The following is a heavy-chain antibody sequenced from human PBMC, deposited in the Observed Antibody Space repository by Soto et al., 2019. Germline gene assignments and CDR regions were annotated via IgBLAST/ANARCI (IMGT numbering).Heavy chain of an antibody. D-gene: IGHD5-18*01. CDR1: GYTFTRYD. V-gene: IGHV1-8*01. CDR2: MNPNSGNT. Sequence: RASVKVSCKASGYTFTRYDINWVGQATGQGREGMGWMNPNSGNTGYAQKFQGRVTMTRNTSISTAYMELSSLRSEDTAVYYCARVGWIQLWLLAFDIWGQGTMVTGSS. CDR3: ARVGWIQLWLLAFDI. J-gene: IGHJ3*02.